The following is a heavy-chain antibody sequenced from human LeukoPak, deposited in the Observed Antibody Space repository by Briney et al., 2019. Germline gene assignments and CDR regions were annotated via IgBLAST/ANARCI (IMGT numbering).Heavy chain of an antibody. V-gene: IGHV3-21*03. D-gene: IGHD2-21*01. Sequence: GGSLRLSCAASGFTFSSYSINWVSQAPGKGLEWVSCISSTSSFIYYADSVKGRFTISRDNSKKTLSLQMNSLRAEDTAVYYCAKSDCGGDGCKLLNYWGQGTLVTVSS. J-gene: IGHJ4*02. CDR3: AKSDCGGDGCKLLNY. CDR2: ISSTSSFI. CDR1: GFTFSSYS.